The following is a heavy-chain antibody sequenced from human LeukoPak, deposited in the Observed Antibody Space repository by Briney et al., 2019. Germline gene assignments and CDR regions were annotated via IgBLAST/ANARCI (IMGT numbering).Heavy chain of an antibody. V-gene: IGHV4-38-2*02. D-gene: IGHD6-13*01. Sequence: SETLSLTCTVSGYSISSGYYWGWIRQPPGKGLEWIGNIYHSGSTYYNPSLKSRVTISVDTSKKQFSLKLSSVTAADTAVYYCARDLGAAAGFDYWGLGTLVTVSS. J-gene: IGHJ4*02. CDR1: GYSISSGYY. CDR3: ARDLGAAAGFDY. CDR2: IYHSGST.